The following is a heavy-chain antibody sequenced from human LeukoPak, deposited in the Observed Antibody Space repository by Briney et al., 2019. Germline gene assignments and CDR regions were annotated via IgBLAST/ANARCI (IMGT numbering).Heavy chain of an antibody. D-gene: IGHD3-22*01. CDR2: ISGSGGST. J-gene: IGHJ4*02. CDR1: GFTFSSYA. CDR3: AKGVRRSSDYSSPIDY. V-gene: IGHV3-23*01. Sequence: GGSLRLSCAASGFTFSSYAMSWVRQAPGKGLEWVSAISGSGGSTYYADSVKGRFTISRDNSKNTLYLQMNSLRAEDTAIYYCAKGVRRSSDYSSPIDYWGQGTLVTVSS.